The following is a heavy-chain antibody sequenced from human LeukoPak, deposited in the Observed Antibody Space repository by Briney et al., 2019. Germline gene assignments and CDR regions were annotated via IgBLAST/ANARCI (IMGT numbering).Heavy chain of an antibody. J-gene: IGHJ1*01. Sequence: GASVKVSCKASGGTFSSYAISWVRQAPGQGLEWMGWINPNGGGTNYAQKFQGRVTMTRDTSISTAYMELSRLRSDDTAVYYCAREGGYSSSWYWYFQHWGQGTLVTVSS. CDR1: GGTFSSYA. V-gene: IGHV1-2*02. CDR2: INPNGGGT. D-gene: IGHD6-13*01. CDR3: AREGGYSSSWYWYFQH.